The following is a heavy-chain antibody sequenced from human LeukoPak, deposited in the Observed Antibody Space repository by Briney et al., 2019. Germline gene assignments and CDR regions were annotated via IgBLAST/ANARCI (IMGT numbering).Heavy chain of an antibody. V-gene: IGHV3-7*01. CDR3: ARGYGDWRGHFDY. CDR1: GFTFSSYW. CDR2: IKQDGSDK. Sequence: GGSLRLSCAASGFTFSSYWMHWVRQAPGKGLEWVANIKQDGSDKYYVDSVKGRFTISRDNAKNSLYLQMNSLRAEDTAVYYCARGYGDWRGHFDYWGQGTLVTVSS. D-gene: IGHD4-17*01. J-gene: IGHJ4*02.